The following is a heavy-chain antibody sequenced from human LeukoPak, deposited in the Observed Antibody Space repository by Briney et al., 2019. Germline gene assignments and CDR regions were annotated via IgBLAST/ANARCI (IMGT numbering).Heavy chain of an antibody. D-gene: IGHD3-10*01. CDR3: ARDYYRSGSYAVDF. CDR2: ISSASIPI. Sequence: GGSLRLSCAASGFTFDKYSMNWVRQAPGKGLEWVSHISSASIPIYYADSVKGRFTISRDNAKSSLYLHMTSLRAEDTALYYCARDYYRSGSYAVDFWGQGTLVTVSS. J-gene: IGHJ4*02. V-gene: IGHV3-48*01. CDR1: GFTFDKYS.